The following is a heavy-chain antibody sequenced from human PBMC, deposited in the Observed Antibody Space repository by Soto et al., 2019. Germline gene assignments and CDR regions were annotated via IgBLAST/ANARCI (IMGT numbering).Heavy chain of an antibody. V-gene: IGHV3-23*01. J-gene: IGHJ6*02. CDR3: AKASGGYSGYDFDYYYGMDV. D-gene: IGHD5-12*01. CDR1: GFTFSSYA. CDR2: ISGSGSST. Sequence: GGSLRLSCAASGFTFSSYAMSWVRQAPGKGLEWVSAISGSGSSTYYADPVKGRFTSSRDNSKNTLYLQMNSLRAEDTAVYYVAKASGGYSGYDFDYYYGMDVWGQGTTVTVSS.